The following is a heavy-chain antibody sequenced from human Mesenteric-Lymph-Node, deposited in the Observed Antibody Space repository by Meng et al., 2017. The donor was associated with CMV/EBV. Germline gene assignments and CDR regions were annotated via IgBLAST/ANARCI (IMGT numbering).Heavy chain of an antibody. J-gene: IGHJ4*02. CDR2: ISSGGST. Sequence: RPSCAGSGFIVSNHYLNWVRQGPGKGLVWGSVISSGGSTYYADSVRGRFTISRDNSKNTLYLQMNSLRAEDTAVYYCAGGFQRAFNYWGQGTLVTVSS. D-gene: IGHD3-16*01. V-gene: IGHV3-66*01. CDR1: GFIVSNHY. CDR3: AGGFQRAFNY.